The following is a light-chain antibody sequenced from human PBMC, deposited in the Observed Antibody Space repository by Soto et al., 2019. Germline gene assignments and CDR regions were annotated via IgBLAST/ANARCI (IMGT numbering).Light chain of an antibody. CDR1: ESVSTSY. CDR2: GAS. CDR3: QHYGTSAL. V-gene: IGKV3-20*01. Sequence: EIVLTQSPGTLSLSPGERATLSCRASESVSTSYFAWYQQKPGQAPRLLIYGASGRATGIPDRFSVSASGTDFTLSISRLEPEAFAVYYCQHYGTSALFGPGTKVDIK. J-gene: IGKJ3*01.